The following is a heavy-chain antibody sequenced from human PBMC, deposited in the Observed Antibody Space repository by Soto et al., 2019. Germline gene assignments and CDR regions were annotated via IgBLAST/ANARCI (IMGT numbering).Heavy chain of an antibody. CDR1: GFTFSSYA. Sequence: QVQLVESGGGVVQPGRSLRLSCAASGFTFSSYAMHWVRQAPGKGLEWVVVISYDGSNKYNADFVKGRFTISRDNSKNTLYLQMNSLRAEDTAVYYCARGEVVTAMEVYWGQGTLVTVSS. V-gene: IGHV3-30-3*01. J-gene: IGHJ4*02. D-gene: IGHD2-21*02. CDR3: ARGEVVTAMEVY. CDR2: ISYDGSNK.